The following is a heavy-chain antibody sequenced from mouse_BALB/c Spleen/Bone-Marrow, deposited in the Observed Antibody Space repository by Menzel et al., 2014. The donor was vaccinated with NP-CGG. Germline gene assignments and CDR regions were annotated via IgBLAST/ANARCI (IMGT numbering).Heavy chain of an antibody. D-gene: IGHD2-1*01. Sequence: DLVKPGASVKLSCKASGYTFTSYWINWIKQRPGQGLEWIGRIAPGSGSTYYNEMFKGKETLTVDTSSSTAYIQLSSLSSDDSAVYFCASEDMGYGNYDWFAYWGQGTLVTVSA. CDR3: ASEDMGYGNYDWFAY. V-gene: IGHV1S41*01. CDR1: GYTFTSYW. J-gene: IGHJ3*01. CDR2: IAPGSGST.